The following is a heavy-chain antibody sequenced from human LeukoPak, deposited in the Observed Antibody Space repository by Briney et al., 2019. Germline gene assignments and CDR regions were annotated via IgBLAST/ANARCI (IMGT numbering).Heavy chain of an antibody. V-gene: IGHV3-73*01. CDR1: GFTFSGSA. J-gene: IGHJ4*02. D-gene: IGHD6-13*01. Sequence: PGGSLKLSCAASGFTFSGSAIHWVRQSSGKGLEWVGQIDKKDKGYATATAYAASVKGRFTISRDDSINTAYLQMNSLRADDTALYYCAKVPVWQQLVDYWGQGTLVTVSS. CDR2: IDKKDKGYATAT. CDR3: AKVPVWQQLVDY.